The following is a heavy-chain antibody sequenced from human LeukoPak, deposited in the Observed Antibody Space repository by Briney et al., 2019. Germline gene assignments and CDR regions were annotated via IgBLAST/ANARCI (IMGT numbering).Heavy chain of an antibody. CDR3: TTDGFEVAARPYYYYYYMDV. J-gene: IGHJ6*03. V-gene: IGHV3-15*01. Sequence: GGSLRLSCAASGFTFSNAWMSWVRQAPGKGLEWVGRIKSKTDGGTTDYAAPVKGRFTISRNDSKNTPYLQMNSLKTEDTAVYYCTTDGFEVAARPYYYYYYMDVWGKGTTVTVSS. CDR2: IKSKTDGGTT. D-gene: IGHD6-6*01. CDR1: GFTFSNAW.